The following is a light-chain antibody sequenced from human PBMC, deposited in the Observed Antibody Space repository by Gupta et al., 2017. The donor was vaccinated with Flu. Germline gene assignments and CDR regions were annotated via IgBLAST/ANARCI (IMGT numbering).Light chain of an antibody. V-gene: IGKV3-11*01. Sequence: IVLTQSPATLSSSPGESATLPCRASQRVDSYLAWYQQKPGQAPRLLIYDASRRATGTPARFSGSGSGTDFTLNISSLEPEDAAVYYCQQRMDWPLTFGEGTKVEIK. CDR1: QRVDSY. J-gene: IGKJ4*01. CDR3: QQRMDWPLT. CDR2: DAS.